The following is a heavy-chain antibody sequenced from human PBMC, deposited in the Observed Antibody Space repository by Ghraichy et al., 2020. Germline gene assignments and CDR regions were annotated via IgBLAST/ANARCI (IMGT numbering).Heavy chain of an antibody. CDR3: SAYCNSGGCYTIFLH. Sequence: SETLSLTCTVTGDSVTSTSLFWDWIRQSPGKGLEWIGSVDYSGSAYYNPSLKSRVSMSVDTSKNQFSLRLAAVTAADTALYYCSAYCNSGGCYTIFLHWGQGTPVIVSS. V-gene: IGHV4-39*01. CDR2: VDYSGSA. D-gene: IGHD2-15*01. J-gene: IGHJ1*01. CDR1: GDSVTSTSLF.